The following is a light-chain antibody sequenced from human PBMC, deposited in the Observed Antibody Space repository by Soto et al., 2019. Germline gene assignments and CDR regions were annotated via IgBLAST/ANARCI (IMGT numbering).Light chain of an antibody. V-gene: IGLV2-11*01. Sequence: QSALTQPRSVSGSPGQSVTISCTRTSSDVGGYNYVSWYQQHPGKAPKLMIYDVSKRPSGVPDRFSGSKSGNTASLTISGLQAEDEADYYRCSYEASYTYVFETGT. CDR2: DVS. J-gene: IGLJ1*01. CDR3: CSYEASYTYV. CDR1: SSDVGGYNY.